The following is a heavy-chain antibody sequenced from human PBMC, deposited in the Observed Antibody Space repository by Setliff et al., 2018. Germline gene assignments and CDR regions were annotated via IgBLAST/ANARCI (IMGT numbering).Heavy chain of an antibody. CDR2: TIPIFGTT. V-gene: IGHV1-69*05. CDR3: AREGVDTRSSTDYRYYMDV. D-gene: IGHD5-18*01. Sequence: GASVKVSCKASGYTFTGHYIHWVRQAPGQGLEWMGGTIPIFGTTNYAQKFQGRVTIITDESTSTAYMELSSLTSADTAVYYCAREGVDTRSSTDYRYYMDVWGKGTTVTVSS. J-gene: IGHJ6*03. CDR1: GYTFTGHY.